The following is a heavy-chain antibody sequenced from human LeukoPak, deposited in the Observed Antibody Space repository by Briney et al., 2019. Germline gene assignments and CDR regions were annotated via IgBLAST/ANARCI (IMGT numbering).Heavy chain of an antibody. D-gene: IGHD1-7*01. Sequence: ASVKVSFKSSGYTFTSYGINWLRQALGQALAGMEWSSAYYGNTDYEQKLQGRVTMTTDTSTSTAYMELTSLRSDDTAVYFCAGTSRGDWFDPWGQGTLVTVSS. CDR3: AGTSRGDWFDP. CDR2: SSAYYGNT. V-gene: IGHV1-18*01. CDR1: GYTFTSYG. J-gene: IGHJ5*02.